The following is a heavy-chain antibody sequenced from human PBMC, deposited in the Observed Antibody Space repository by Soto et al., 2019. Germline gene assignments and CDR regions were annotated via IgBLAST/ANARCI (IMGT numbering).Heavy chain of an antibody. J-gene: IGHJ6*02. V-gene: IGHV3-74*01. Sequence: GGSLRLSCAASGFAFSNYWMHWVRQVPGKGLVWVSRINSDGSSTSYADSVKGRFTISRDNAKNSLYLQMNSLRAEDTAVYYCARDLGSGFYYYGMDVWGQGTTVTAP. CDR1: GFAFSNYW. CDR3: ARDLGSGFYYYGMDV. D-gene: IGHD6-19*01. CDR2: INSDGSST.